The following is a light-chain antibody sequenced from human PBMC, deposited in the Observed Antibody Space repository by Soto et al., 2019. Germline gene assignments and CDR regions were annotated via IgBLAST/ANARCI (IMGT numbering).Light chain of an antibody. CDR2: AAS. Sequence: DIQMTQSPSSLSASVGDRVTITCRASQSISSYLNWYQQKPGKAPKLLIYAASSLQSGVPSRFSGSGSGTDFTLTISSLQPEDFATYYCQQSYRTPPWYTFGQGTKLEIK. CDR3: QQSYRTPPWYT. CDR1: QSISSY. J-gene: IGKJ2*01. V-gene: IGKV1-39*01.